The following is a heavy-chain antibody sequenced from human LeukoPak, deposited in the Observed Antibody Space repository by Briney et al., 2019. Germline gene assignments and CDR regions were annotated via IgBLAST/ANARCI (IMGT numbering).Heavy chain of an antibody. CDR2: ISYDGSNE. J-gene: IGHJ4*02. D-gene: IGHD2-15*01. CDR1: GFTFSSYA. CDR3: ARDPGYCSGDNCYYFDY. V-gene: IGHV3-30*04. Sequence: GRPLRLSCAASGFTFSSYAMHWVRQAPGKGLEWVAVISYDGSNEYYADSVKGRFTISRDNSKNTLYVQMNSLRAEDTAVYYCARDPGYCSGDNCYYFDYWGQGTLVAVSS.